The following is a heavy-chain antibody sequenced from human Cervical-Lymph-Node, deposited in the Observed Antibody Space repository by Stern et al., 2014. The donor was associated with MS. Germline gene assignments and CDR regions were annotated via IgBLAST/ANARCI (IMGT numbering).Heavy chain of an antibody. CDR3: ARDHWGIGDV. CDR1: GFNFSAYG. Sequence: VHLVESGGGVVQPGRSLRLSCGASGFNFSAYGMHWVRQAPGMGLQWVSIIWFDGSKKYYADSVKGRFTISRDNSKNTLFLQMNSLRAEDTAVYYCARDHWGIGDVWGQGTTVTVS. CDR2: IWFDGSKK. J-gene: IGHJ6*02. D-gene: IGHD3-16*01. V-gene: IGHV3-33*01.